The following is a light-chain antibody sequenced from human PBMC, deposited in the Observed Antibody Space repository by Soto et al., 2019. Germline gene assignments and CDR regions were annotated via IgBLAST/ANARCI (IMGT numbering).Light chain of an antibody. CDR3: QPAESFPLT. J-gene: IGKJ4*01. V-gene: IGKV1D-12*01. CDR2: AAS. Sequence: DIQMTQSPSSVSASVGDRVIITCRASQGISSWLAWYQQKPGEAPKLLIFAASRLHSGVPSRFSGSGSGTDFPLTISDLQREDFATYYCQPAESFPLTFGGGTKVGIK. CDR1: QGISSW.